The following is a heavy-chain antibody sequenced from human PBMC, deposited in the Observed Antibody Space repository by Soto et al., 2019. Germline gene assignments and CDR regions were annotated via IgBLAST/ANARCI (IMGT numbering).Heavy chain of an antibody. CDR2: IVVGSGNT. D-gene: IGHD3-16*02. Sequence: PSVKVCCKSSRFTFTSSAVHCLRQCRGRRLEWIGWIVVGSGNTNYAQKFQERFTITRDMSTSTAYMELSSLRSEDTAVYYCAALHYDYVWGSYRSDYGMDGWGQGTTVPVSS. CDR3: AALHYDYVWGSYRSDYGMDG. V-gene: IGHV1-58*01. CDR1: RFTFTSSA. J-gene: IGHJ6*02.